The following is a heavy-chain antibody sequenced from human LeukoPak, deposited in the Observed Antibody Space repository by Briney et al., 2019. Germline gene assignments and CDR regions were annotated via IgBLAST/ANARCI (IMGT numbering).Heavy chain of an antibody. CDR2: IIPIFGTA. Sequence: SVKVSCKASGYTFTGYYMHWVRQAPGQGLEWMGGIIPIFGTANYAQKFQGRVTITADESTSTAYMELNSLRSEDTAVYYCARFLGDQYYYYMDVWGKGTTVTISS. CDR1: GYTFTGYY. D-gene: IGHD3-10*01. V-gene: IGHV1-69*13. CDR3: ARFLGDQYYYYMDV. J-gene: IGHJ6*03.